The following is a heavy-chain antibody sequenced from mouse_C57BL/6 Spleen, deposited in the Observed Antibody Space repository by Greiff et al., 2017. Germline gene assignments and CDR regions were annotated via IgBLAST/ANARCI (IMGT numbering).Heavy chain of an antibody. CDR2: INPNNGGT. V-gene: IGHV1-22*01. CDR1: GYTFTDYN. CDR3: ARDVDYSNYLAWFAY. D-gene: IGHD2-5*01. J-gene: IGHJ3*01. Sequence: SGPELVKPGASVKMSCKASGYTFTDYNMHWVKQSHGKSLEWIGYINPNNGGTSYNQKFKGKATLTVNKSSSTAYMELRSLTSEDSAVYYCARDVDYSNYLAWFAYWGQGTLVTVSA.